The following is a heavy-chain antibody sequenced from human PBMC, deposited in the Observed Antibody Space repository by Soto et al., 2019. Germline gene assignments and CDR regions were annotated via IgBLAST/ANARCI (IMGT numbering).Heavy chain of an antibody. CDR1: GGIFTNNA. Sequence: QVQVVQSGAEVKKPGSSVKVSCKVSGGIFTNNAISWVRQAPGQGLEWLGGVIPLFDTAYYAQRFRCRLTIPADGATTTAYVKLSCLTWADTAAYFCTTVGYNDGSYVYHGIDFWGQGTTVTVS. CDR2: VIPLFDTA. V-gene: IGHV1-69*01. J-gene: IGHJ6*02. CDR3: TTVGYNDGSYVYHGIDF. D-gene: IGHD5-18*01.